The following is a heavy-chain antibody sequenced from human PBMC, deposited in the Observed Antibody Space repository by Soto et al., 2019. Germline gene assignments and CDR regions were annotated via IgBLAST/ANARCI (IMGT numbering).Heavy chain of an antibody. CDR1: GYSFTSYW. Sequence: GESLKISCKGSGYSFTSYWIGWVRQMPGKGLEWMGIIYPDDSDTRYSPSFQGQVTISADKSISTAYLQWSSLKASDTAMYYCARHSYCSSTSCYYYYGMDVWGQGTTVTVSS. CDR3: ARHSYCSSTSCYYYYGMDV. D-gene: IGHD2-2*01. J-gene: IGHJ6*02. V-gene: IGHV5-51*01. CDR2: IYPDDSDT.